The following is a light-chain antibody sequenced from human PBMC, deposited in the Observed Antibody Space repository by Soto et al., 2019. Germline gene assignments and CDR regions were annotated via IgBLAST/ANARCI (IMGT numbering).Light chain of an antibody. CDR3: SSYAGSNNWV. J-gene: IGLJ3*02. V-gene: IGLV2-8*01. CDR2: EVS. Sequence: QSALTQPPSASGSPGQSVTISCTGTSSDVGGYNYVSWYQQHPGKAPKLMIYEVSKRPSGVPDRFSGSKSGNTASLTVSGLLAEDEADYYCSSYAGSNNWVFGGGTKVTVL. CDR1: SSDVGGYNY.